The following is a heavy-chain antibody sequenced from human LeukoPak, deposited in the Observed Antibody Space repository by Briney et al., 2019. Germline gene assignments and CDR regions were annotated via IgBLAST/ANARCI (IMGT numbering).Heavy chain of an antibody. D-gene: IGHD5-12*01. V-gene: IGHV3-7*01. CDR2: IKQDGSEK. CDR3: ARRFTLKGYEHYYYYGMDV. Sequence: GGSLRLSCAASGFTFSSYWMSWVRQAPGEGLGWVATIKQDGSEKYYVDSVKGRFTISRDNAKNSLYLQMNSMGADDTAVYYCARRFTLKGYEHYYYYGMDVWGQGNTGTVSS. CDR1: GFTFSSYW. J-gene: IGHJ6*02.